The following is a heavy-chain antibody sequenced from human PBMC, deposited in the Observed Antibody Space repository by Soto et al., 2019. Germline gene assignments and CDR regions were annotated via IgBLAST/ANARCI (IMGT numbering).Heavy chain of an antibody. D-gene: IGHD6-13*01. CDR1: GYDFTAYD. J-gene: IGHJ6*02. Sequence: VQLVQSGAEVKQSGASVKVSCKASGYDFTAYDINWVRQASGQGLEWMGWMNPINGATGSARRFQGRVSMTRNTATGTAYLELTSLRSDDTAVYYCGRGPSPRAPAGGTPYYYAMDVWGQGTTVTVSS. V-gene: IGHV1-8*02. CDR3: GRGPSPRAPAGGTPYYYAMDV. CDR2: MNPINGAT.